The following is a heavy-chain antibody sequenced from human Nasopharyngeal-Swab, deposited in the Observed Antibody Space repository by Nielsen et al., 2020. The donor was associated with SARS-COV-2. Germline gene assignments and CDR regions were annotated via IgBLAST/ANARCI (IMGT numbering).Heavy chain of an antibody. J-gene: IGHJ4*02. CDR3: ARGRITMVRGVIMLVY. D-gene: IGHD3-10*01. CDR2: IKQDGSEK. V-gene: IGHV3-7*01. Sequence: VRQAPGKGLEWVANIKQDGSEKYYVDSVKGRFTISRDNAKNSLYLQMNSLRAEDTAVYYCARGRITMVRGVIMLVYWGQGTLVTVSS.